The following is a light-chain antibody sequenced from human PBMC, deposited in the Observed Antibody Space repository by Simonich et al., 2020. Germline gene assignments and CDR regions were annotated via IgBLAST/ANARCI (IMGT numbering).Light chain of an antibody. CDR1: QSVLYSSNNKNY. J-gene: IGKJ1*01. V-gene: IGKV4-1*01. Sequence: TITCKSSQSVLYSSNNKNYLAWYQQKPGQPPKLLIYWASTRESGVPDRFSGSGSGTDFTLTISSLQAEDVAVYYCQQYYSTPLTFGQGTKVEIK. CDR3: QQYYSTPLT. CDR2: WAS.